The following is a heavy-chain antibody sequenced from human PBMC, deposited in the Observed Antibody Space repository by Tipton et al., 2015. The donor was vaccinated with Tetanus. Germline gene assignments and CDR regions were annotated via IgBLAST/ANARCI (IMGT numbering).Heavy chain of an antibody. Sequence: VQLVQSGAEVKQPGESLKISCKGSGYMFSSHWIGWVRQVPGKGLEWLGTIYPGDSYSTYSPSFEGQVTISVDRSIDTAYLQWSSLKASDTAIYYCARHTSGSYHAPFDYWGQGTLVTVSS. V-gene: IGHV5-51*01. J-gene: IGHJ4*02. CDR2: IYPGDSYS. CDR1: GYMFSSHW. D-gene: IGHD1-26*01. CDR3: ARHTSGSYHAPFDY.